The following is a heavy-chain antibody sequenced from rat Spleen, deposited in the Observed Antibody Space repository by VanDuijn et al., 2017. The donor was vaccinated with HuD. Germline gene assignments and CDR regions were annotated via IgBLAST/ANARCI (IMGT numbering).Heavy chain of an antibody. D-gene: IGHD4-3*01. Sequence: EVRLVESGGGLVQPGRSLKLSCPASGFTFSNHDMAWVRQAPTKGLEWIASISSGGGITYYRDSVKGRFTISRDNAKNTQYLQMDSLRSEDTATYYCVKYSGKCYVDWYFDFWGPGTMVTVSS. J-gene: IGHJ1*01. CDR2: ISSGGGIT. CDR1: GFTFSNHD. V-gene: IGHV5S13*01. CDR3: VKYSGKCYVDWYFDF.